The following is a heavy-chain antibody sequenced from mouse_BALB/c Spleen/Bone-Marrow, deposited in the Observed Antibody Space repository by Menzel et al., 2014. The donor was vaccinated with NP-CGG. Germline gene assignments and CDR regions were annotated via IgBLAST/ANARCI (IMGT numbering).Heavy chain of an antibody. CDR3: ARHGYYGSRAMDY. CDR2: ISMGGGST. D-gene: IGHD1-1*01. V-gene: IGHV5-12-2*01. CDR1: GFTFSSYT. Sequence: EVQVVESGGGLVQPGGSLKLSCAASGFTFSSYTMSWVRQTPEKGLEWVAYISMGGGSTYYPDTVKGRFTISRDNAKNTLYLQMSSLKSEDTAMYYCARHGYYGSRAMDYWGQGTSVTVSS. J-gene: IGHJ4*01.